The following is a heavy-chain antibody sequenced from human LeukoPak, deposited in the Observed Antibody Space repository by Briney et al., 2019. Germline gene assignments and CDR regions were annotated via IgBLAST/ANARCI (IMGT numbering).Heavy chain of an antibody. CDR1: GGTFSSYA. CDR2: IIPIFGTA. D-gene: IGHD6-13*01. V-gene: IGHV1-69*05. CDR3: ATRRYSSSWYYYYYMDV. J-gene: IGHJ6*03. Sequence: SVKVSCKASGGTFSSYAISWVRQAPGQGLEWMGGIIPIFGTANYAQKFQGRVTITTDESTSTAYMELSSLRSEDTAVYYCATRRYSSSWYYYYYMDVWGKGTTVTVSS.